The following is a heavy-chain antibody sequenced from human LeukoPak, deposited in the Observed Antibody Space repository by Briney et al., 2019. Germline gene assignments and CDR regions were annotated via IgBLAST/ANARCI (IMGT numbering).Heavy chain of an antibody. CDR3: GEGNPLYQLQWGLYDY. Sequence: GSLRLSCAASGFTFSSYGMHWVRQAPGKGLEWVAVISYDGSNKYYADSVKGRFTISRDNSKNTLYLQMNSLRAEDTAEYYCGEGNPLYQLQWGLYDYWGQGTLVTVSS. D-gene: IGHD2-2*01. CDR1: GFTFSSYG. CDR2: ISYDGSNK. J-gene: IGHJ4*02. V-gene: IGHV3-30*03.